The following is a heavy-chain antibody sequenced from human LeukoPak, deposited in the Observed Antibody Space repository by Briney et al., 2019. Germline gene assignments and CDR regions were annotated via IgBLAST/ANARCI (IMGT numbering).Heavy chain of an antibody. CDR1: GYTFTSYG. D-gene: IGHD3-22*01. J-gene: IGHJ5*02. CDR3: ARADYYYDSSGYYYYFDP. Sequence: GASVKVSCKASGYTFTSYGISWVRQAPGQGFEWMGWISAYYGNTNYAQKLQDRVTITRDTSASTAYMELSSLRSEDTAVYYCARADYYYDSSGYYYYFDPWGQGTLVTVSS. CDR2: ISAYYGNT. V-gene: IGHV1-18*01.